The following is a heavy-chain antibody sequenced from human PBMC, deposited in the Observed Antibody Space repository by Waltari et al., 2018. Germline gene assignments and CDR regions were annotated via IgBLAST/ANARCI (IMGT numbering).Heavy chain of an antibody. CDR3: ARQDSSGYYYGRFDY. V-gene: IGHV4-4*07. Sequence: QVQLQESGPGLVKPSETLSLTCTVSGGSISSYYWSWIRQPAGKGLEWIGRIYTSGSTNYHPSLKGRVTMSVDTSKNQFSLKLSSVTAADTAVYYCARQDSSGYYYGRFDYWGQGTLVTVSS. CDR1: GGSISSYY. J-gene: IGHJ4*02. D-gene: IGHD3-22*01. CDR2: IYTSGST.